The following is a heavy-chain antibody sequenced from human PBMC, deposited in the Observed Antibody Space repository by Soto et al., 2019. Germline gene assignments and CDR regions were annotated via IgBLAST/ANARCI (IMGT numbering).Heavy chain of an antibody. J-gene: IGHJ5*02. CDR1: GYNFNSYT. V-gene: IGHV1-18*01. Sequence: GSSVKVSCKASGYNFNSYTISWVRQAPGQGLEWMGRISAYNGNTNYAQKLQGRVTMTTDTSTSTAYMELRSLRSDDTAVYHCARVVGALGHSIDPWGQGTLVTVSS. CDR3: ARVVGALGHSIDP. D-gene: IGHD1-26*01. CDR2: ISAYNGNT.